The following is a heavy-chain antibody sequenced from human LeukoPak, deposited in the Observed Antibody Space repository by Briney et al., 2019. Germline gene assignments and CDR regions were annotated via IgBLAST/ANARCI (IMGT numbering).Heavy chain of an antibody. CDR1: GFTVSSNY. Sequence: GGSLRLSCAASGFTVSSNYMSWVRQAPGKGLEWVSVIYSGGSTYYADSVKGRFTISRDNSKNTLYLQMNSLRAEDTAVYYCARGPDRDYGSGSYYNAAYWGQGTLVTVSS. CDR2: IYSGGST. D-gene: IGHD3-10*01. CDR3: ARGPDRDYGSGSYYNAAY. J-gene: IGHJ4*02. V-gene: IGHV3-66*01.